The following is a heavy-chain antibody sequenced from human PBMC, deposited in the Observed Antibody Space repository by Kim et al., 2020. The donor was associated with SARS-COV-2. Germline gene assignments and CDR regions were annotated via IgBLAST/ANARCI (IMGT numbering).Heavy chain of an antibody. CDR1: GFSFSRYW. D-gene: IGHD3-10*01. CDR2: IKHDGSEK. J-gene: IGHJ6*02. V-gene: IGHV3-7*01. Sequence: GGSLRLSCATSGFSFSRYWMSWVRQTPGKGLEWVANIKHDGSEKYYVDSVKGRFTISRDNVKNSMYLQMNTLRAEDSAVYFCEGTYFGTGRDWYGMDVWGQGTTVTVSS. CDR3: EGTYFGTGRDWYGMDV.